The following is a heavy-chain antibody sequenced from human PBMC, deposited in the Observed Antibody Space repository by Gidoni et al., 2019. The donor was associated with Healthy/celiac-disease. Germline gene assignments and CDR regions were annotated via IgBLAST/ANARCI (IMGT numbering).Heavy chain of an antibody. V-gene: IGHV3-23*01. CDR1: GFTFSSYA. CDR3: AKSNSIIVVVPAGAFDI. CDR2: ISGSGGST. Sequence: EVQLLESGGGLVQPGGSLRLSCAASGFTFSSYAMSWVRQAPGKGLEWVSAISGSGGSTYYADSVKGRFTISRDNSKNTLYLQMNSLRAEDTAVYYCAKSNSIIVVVPAGAFDIWGQGTMVTVSS. J-gene: IGHJ3*02. D-gene: IGHD2-2*01.